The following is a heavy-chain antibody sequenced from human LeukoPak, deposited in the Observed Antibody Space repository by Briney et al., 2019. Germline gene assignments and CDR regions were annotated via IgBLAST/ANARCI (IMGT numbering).Heavy chain of an antibody. CDR1: GGSFSGYY. V-gene: IGHV4-34*01. Sequence: SETLSLTCAVYGGSFSGYYWSWIRQPPGKGLEWIGSIYYSGSTYYNPSLKSRVTISVDTSKNQFSLKLSSVTAADTAVYYCARALSIAAEYNWFDPWGQGTLVTVSS. J-gene: IGHJ5*02. CDR2: IYYSGST. D-gene: IGHD6-13*01. CDR3: ARALSIAAEYNWFDP.